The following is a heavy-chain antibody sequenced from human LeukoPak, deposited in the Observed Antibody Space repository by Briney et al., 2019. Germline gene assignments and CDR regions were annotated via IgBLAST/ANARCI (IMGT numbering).Heavy chain of an antibody. CDR3: ASSVGESCAAFDI. V-gene: IGHV1-69*05. Sequence: SVKVSCKASGGTFSSYAISWVRQAPGQGLEWMGGIIPIFGTANYAQKFQGRVTITTDESTSTAYMELSSLRSEDTAVYYCASSVGESCAAFDIWGQGTMVTVSS. CDR1: GGTFSSYA. J-gene: IGHJ3*02. CDR2: IIPIFGTA. D-gene: IGHD1-26*01.